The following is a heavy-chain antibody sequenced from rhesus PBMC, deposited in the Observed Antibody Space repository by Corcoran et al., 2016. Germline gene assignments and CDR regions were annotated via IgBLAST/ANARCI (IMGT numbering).Heavy chain of an antibody. CDR2: IYPGDSDT. V-gene: IGHV5-43*01. J-gene: IGHJ3*01. CDR3: AKDNPGWTGYYFY. Sequence: EVQLVQSGAEVKRPGESLRISCKTSGYSFTGSWISWVRQMPGKGLEWMGMIYPGDSDTRYSPSFQGQVTISADKSISTAYLQWSSLKASDTATYYCAKDNPGWTGYYFYWGQGLRVTVSS. D-gene: IGHD3-3*01. CDR1: GYSFTGSW.